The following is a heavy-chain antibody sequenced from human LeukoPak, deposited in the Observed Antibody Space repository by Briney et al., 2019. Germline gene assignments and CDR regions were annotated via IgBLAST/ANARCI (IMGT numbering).Heavy chain of an antibody. Sequence: SETLSLTCTVSGGSISSYYWSWIRQPPGKGLEWIGYIYYSGSTNYNPSLKSRVTISVDTSKNQFSLKLSSVTAADTAVYYCARGQVVAATNYFDYWGQGTLVTVSS. J-gene: IGHJ4*02. CDR1: GGSISSYY. CDR3: ARGQVVAATNYFDY. V-gene: IGHV4-59*12. D-gene: IGHD2-15*01. CDR2: IYYSGST.